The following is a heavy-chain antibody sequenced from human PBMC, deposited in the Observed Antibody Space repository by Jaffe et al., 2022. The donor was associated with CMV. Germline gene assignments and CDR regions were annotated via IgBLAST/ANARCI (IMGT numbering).Heavy chain of an antibody. CDR3: GRHRRGGGPREFDN. D-gene: IGHD2-15*01. J-gene: IGHJ4*02. V-gene: IGHV4-39*01. Sequence: QLQLQESGPGLVKPSETLSLTCTVSGGSISSSSYYWGWIRQPPGKGLEWIGSIYYSGSTDYNPSLKSRVTISVDTSKNQVSLKLSSVTAADTAVYYCGRHRRGGGPREFDNWGQGTLVTVSS. CDR2: IYYSGST. CDR1: GGSISSSSYY.